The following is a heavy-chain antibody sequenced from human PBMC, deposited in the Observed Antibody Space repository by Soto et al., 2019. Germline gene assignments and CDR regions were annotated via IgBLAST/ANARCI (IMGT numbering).Heavy chain of an antibody. Sequence: QPGGSLRLSCAASGFTFSSYAMHWVRQAPGKGLEWVAVISYDGSNKYYADSVKGRFTISRDNSKNTLYLQMNSLRAEDTAVYYCARTDCSGGSCYIPAYWGQGTLVTVSS. CDR3: ARTDCSGGSCYIPAY. CDR2: ISYDGSNK. J-gene: IGHJ4*02. D-gene: IGHD2-15*01. V-gene: IGHV3-30-3*01. CDR1: GFTFSSYA.